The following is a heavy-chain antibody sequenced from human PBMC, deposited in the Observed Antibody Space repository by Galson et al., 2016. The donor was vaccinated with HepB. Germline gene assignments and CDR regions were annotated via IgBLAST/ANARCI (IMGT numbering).Heavy chain of an antibody. J-gene: IGHJ4*02. CDR2: ITGRGDTT. V-gene: IGHV3-23*01. CDR3: GKHGGFDY. Sequence: SLRLSCAASGFSFSTAGMSWVRQTPGRGLEWLSGITGRGDTTHYADFVRGRFTISRDNSKNTLYLYMNNLRIGDTAVYYCGKHGGFDYWGQGALVTVSS. D-gene: IGHD3-16*01. CDR1: GFSFSTAG.